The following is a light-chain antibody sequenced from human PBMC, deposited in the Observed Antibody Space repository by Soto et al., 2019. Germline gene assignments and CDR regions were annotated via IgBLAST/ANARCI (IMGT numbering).Light chain of an antibody. CDR2: GAS. CDR1: QSVSSN. CDR3: QQYNNWPPWT. V-gene: IGKV3-15*01. J-gene: IGKJ2*02. Sequence: EIVMTQSPATLSVSPGERATLSCRASQSVSSNLAWYQQKPGQAPRLLIYGASTRATGIPARFSGSGSGTESTLTISSLHSEDFAVYYCQQYNNWPPWTFGQGPKLEIK.